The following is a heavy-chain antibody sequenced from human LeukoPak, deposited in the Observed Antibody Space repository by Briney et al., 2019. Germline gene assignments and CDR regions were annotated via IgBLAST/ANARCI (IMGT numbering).Heavy chain of an antibody. CDR1: GFTFSTYW. V-gene: IGHV3-7*01. Sequence: GGSLRLSCAASGFTFSTYWMTWVRQAPGKGLEWVANIKLDGSEKYYVDSVKGRFTISRDNVRNSLFLQMNTLRAEDTAVYYCARGARPTSYWGQGTLVTVSS. D-gene: IGHD2-2*01. CDR3: ARGARPTSY. CDR2: IKLDGSEK. J-gene: IGHJ4*02.